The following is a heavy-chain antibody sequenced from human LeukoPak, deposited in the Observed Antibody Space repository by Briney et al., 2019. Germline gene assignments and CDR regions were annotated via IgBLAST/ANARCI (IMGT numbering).Heavy chain of an antibody. CDR1: GFTVSSNS. CDR3: AKTIAARPLYYFDY. J-gene: IGHJ4*02. Sequence: GGSLRLSCTVSGFTVSSNSMNWVRLAPGKGLEWVSSITGSGGSTYHADSVKDRFTISRDNSKNTLYLQMNSLRVEDTALYYCAKTIAARPLYYFDYWGQGTLVTVSS. D-gene: IGHD6-6*01. CDR2: ITGSGGST. V-gene: IGHV3-23*01.